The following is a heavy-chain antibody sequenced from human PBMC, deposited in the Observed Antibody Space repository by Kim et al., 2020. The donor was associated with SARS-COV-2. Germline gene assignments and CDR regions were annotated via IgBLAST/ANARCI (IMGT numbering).Heavy chain of an antibody. CDR3: ARFDSTVTKERNYYYGLDV. D-gene: IGHD4-17*01. V-gene: IGHV4-59*08. CDR1: GGSISSYY. J-gene: IGHJ6*02. CDR2: IYYNGSS. Sequence: SETLSLTCTVSGGSISSYYWSWIRQPPTKGLEWIGYIYYNGSSNYNPSLKSRVTISLDTSKNQFSLKLSSVTAADTAVYYCARFDSTVTKERNYYYGLDVWGQGTTVTVSS.